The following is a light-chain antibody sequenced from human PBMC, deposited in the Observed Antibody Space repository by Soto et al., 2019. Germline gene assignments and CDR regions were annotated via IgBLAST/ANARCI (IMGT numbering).Light chain of an antibody. CDR3: QQYGSSPNT. Sequence: EIVLTQSPGTLSLSPGERATLSCRASQSVYSRYLAWYQQKPGQAPRLLIYGSSSRATGIPDRFSGSGSGTDFTLTISRLEPEDFAVYYCQQYGSSPNTFGQGTKLEIK. J-gene: IGKJ2*01. CDR2: GSS. V-gene: IGKV3-20*01. CDR1: QSVYSRY.